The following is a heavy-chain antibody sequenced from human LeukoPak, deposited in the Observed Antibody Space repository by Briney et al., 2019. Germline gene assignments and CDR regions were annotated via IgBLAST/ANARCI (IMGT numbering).Heavy chain of an antibody. J-gene: IGHJ6*03. Sequence: SETLSLTCAVYGGSFSGDYWNWLRQPPGKGLEWIGEINHSGSTYYNPSLKSQVTISVDTSKNQFSLKLSSVTAADTAVYYCATVAGTTEAPYYYYMDVWGKGTTVTISS. CDR3: ATVAGTTEAPYYYYMDV. CDR1: GGSFSGDY. V-gene: IGHV4-34*01. D-gene: IGHD6-19*01. CDR2: INHSGST.